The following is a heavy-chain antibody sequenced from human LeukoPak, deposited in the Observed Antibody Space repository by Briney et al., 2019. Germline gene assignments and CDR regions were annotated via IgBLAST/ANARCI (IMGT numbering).Heavy chain of an antibody. CDR2: INHSGST. D-gene: IGHD1-26*01. CDR1: GGSFSGYY. V-gene: IGHV4-34*01. J-gene: IGHJ4*02. Sequence: SETLSLTCAVYGGSFSGYYWSWIRQPPGKGLEWIGEINHSGSTHYNPSLKSRVNISVDTSKNQFSLNLDSVTAADTAVYYCARSWAGMYYPFYYFDFWGQGTLVSVSS. CDR3: ARSWAGMYYPFYYFDF.